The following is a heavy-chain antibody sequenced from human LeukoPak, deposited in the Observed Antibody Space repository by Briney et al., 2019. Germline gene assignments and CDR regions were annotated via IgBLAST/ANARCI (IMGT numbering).Heavy chain of an antibody. V-gene: IGHV3-53*01. J-gene: IGHJ4*02. CDR2: IYTGGNT. CDR1: GFTVDSNY. Sequence: GGSLRLSCAASGFTVDSNYLSWVRQAPGKGLEWVSTIYTGGNTYYAASVKGRFTISRDFSKNTVFLHMNSLRAEDTTMYYCARGDDSGYYDYFDYWGQGALVTVSS. D-gene: IGHD3-22*01. CDR3: ARGDDSGYYDYFDY.